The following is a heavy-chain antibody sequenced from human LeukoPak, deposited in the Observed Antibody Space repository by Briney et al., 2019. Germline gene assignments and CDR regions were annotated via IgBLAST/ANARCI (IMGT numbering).Heavy chain of an antibody. V-gene: IGHV3-30*18. CDR2: ISSDGSKN. CDR1: GFTFTNYA. CDR3: AKGYSSSWDYYFDY. Sequence: GGSLRLSCAASGFTFTNYAIHWVRQTPGKGLEWVALISSDGSKNIYADSVKGRFTISRDSSKNTLYLQMNSLRAEDTAVYYCAKGYSSSWDYYFDYWGQGTLVTVSS. J-gene: IGHJ4*02. D-gene: IGHD6-13*01.